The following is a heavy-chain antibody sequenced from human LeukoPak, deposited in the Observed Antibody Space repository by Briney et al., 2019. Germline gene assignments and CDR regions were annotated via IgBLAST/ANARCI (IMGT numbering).Heavy chain of an antibody. CDR1: GYTFTGYY. CDR2: INPNSGGT. CDR3: ARLLTLGRPQDYYYMDV. V-gene: IGHV1-2*06. D-gene: IGHD1-26*01. J-gene: IGHJ6*03. Sequence: KPGASVKVSCKASGYTFTGYYMHWVRQAPGQGLEWMGRINPNSGGTNYAQKFQGRVTMTRDTSISTAYMELSRLRSDDTAVYYCARLLTLGRPQDYYYMDVWGKGTTVTVSS.